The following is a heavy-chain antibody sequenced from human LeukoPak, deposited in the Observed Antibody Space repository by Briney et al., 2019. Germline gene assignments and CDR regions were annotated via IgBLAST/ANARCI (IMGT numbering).Heavy chain of an antibody. D-gene: IGHD6-13*01. Sequence: SVKVSCKASGGTFSSYAISWVRQAPGQGLEWMGGIIPIFGTANYAQKFQGRVTITTDESTSTAYMELSSLRSEDTAVYYCARAGSSWHHEGYYYYYMDVWGKGTTVTVSS. J-gene: IGHJ6*03. CDR2: IIPIFGTA. CDR1: GGTFSSYA. V-gene: IGHV1-69*05. CDR3: ARAGSSWHHEGYYYYYMDV.